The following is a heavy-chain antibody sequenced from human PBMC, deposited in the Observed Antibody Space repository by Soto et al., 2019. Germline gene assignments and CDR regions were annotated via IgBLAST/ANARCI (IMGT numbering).Heavy chain of an antibody. CDR2: ISYRWTT. D-gene: IGHD1-26*01. V-gene: IGHV4-39*01. CDR3: ASTRIEGGTAYYFNF. Sequence: QLQLQESGPGLVKPSETLSLTCTVSGASISSSSSHYWGWIRQPAGKGLEWSGSISYRWTTYYNPPLMSRVTISVDMSKNQFSLMLSSVTAADTAVYKCASTRIEGGTAYYFNFCRQRILVTVSS. CDR1: GASISSSSSHY. J-gene: IGHJ4*02.